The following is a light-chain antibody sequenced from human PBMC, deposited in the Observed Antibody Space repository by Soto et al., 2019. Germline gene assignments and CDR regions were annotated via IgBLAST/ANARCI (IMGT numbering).Light chain of an antibody. CDR2: GAF. V-gene: IGKV3-15*01. CDR3: QQYNDWPLT. Sequence: EIVMTQSPVTLSVSPGERATLSCRASQRVRSNLAWYQQKPGQAPSLLIYGAFTRATGITTRFSGTGSGTEFTLTISSLQSEDFALYYCQQYNDWPLTFGQGTKVEV. J-gene: IGKJ1*01. CDR1: QRVRSN.